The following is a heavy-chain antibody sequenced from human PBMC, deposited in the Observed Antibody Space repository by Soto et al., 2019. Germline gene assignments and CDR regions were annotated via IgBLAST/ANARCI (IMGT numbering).Heavy chain of an antibody. Sequence: GSLRLSCAASGFTFSSYAMHWVRQAPGKGLEWVAVISYDGSNKYYADSVKGRFTISRDNSKNTLYLQMNSLRAEDTAVYYCARQLGDITGTTRYYYYYGMDVWGQGTTVTVS. D-gene: IGHD1-7*01. CDR3: ARQLGDITGTTRYYYYYGMDV. V-gene: IGHV3-30-3*01. J-gene: IGHJ6*02. CDR1: GFTFSSYA. CDR2: ISYDGSNK.